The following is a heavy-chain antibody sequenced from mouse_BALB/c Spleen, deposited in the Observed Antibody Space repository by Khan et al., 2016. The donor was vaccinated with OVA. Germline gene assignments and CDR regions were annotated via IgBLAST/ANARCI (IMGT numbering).Heavy chain of an antibody. D-gene: IGHD4-1*01. CDR3: ARDETAPYYLDY. V-gene: IGHV3-6*02. Sequence: EVQLQESGPGLVKPSQTLSLTCSVTDYSITSGCYWNWIRQFPGNKLEWMGYISYDGINNYNPSLKNRISITRDTSKNQFFLKLNSVTNEDTATYYCARDETAPYYLDYWGQGTTLTVSS. J-gene: IGHJ2*01. CDR1: DYSITSGCY. CDR2: ISYDGIN.